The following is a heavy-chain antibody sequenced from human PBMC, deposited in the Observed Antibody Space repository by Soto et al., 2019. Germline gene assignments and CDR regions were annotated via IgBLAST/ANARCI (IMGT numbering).Heavy chain of an antibody. CDR2: IYYSGST. CDR1: GGSISSYY. D-gene: IGHD2-15*01. CDR3: ARVAGVVAASYYYYYGMDV. Sequence: SETLSLTCTVSGGSISSYYWSWIRQPPGKGLEWIGYIYYSGSTNYNPSLKSRVTISVDTSKNQFSLKLSSVTAADTAVYYCARVAGVVAASYYYYYGMDVWGQGTTVTVSS. J-gene: IGHJ6*02. V-gene: IGHV4-59*01.